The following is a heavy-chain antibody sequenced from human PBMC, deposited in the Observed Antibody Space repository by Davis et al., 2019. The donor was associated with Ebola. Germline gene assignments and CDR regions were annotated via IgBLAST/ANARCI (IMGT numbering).Heavy chain of an antibody. J-gene: IGHJ4*02. CDR1: GFTFSSYS. CDR2: ISSSSSTI. CDR3: ARDALLWFGELLSSDEYYFDY. V-gene: IGHV3-48*02. Sequence: PGGSLRLSCAASGFTFSSYSMHWVRQAPGKGLEWVSYISSSSSTIYYADSVKGRFTISRDNAKISLYLQMNSLRDEDTAVYYCARDALLWFGELLSSDEYYFDYWGQGTLVTVSP. D-gene: IGHD3-10*01.